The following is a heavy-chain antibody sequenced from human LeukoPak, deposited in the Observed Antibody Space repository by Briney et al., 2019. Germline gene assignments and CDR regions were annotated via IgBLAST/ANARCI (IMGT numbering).Heavy chain of an antibody. CDR1: GYTFTSYG. J-gene: IGHJ1*01. Sequence: GASVKVSCKASGYTFTSYGISWVRQAPGQGLEWMGWISPNSGDTNYAQKFQGRVTMTRDTSISTAYMELSSLRSDDTAIYYCVTLCTADCYSDFHHWGQGTLVTVSS. D-gene: IGHD2-21*01. V-gene: IGHV1-2*02. CDR3: VTLCTADCYSDFHH. CDR2: ISPNSGDT.